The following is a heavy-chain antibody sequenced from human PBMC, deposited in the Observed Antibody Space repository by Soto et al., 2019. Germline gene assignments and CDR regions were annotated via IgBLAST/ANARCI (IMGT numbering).Heavy chain of an antibody. CDR2: IYTSGST. Sequence: QVQLVESGGGLVKPGGSLRLSCAASGFTFSDYYMSWIRQAPGKGLEWIGRIYTSGSTNYNPSLKSRVTMSVDTSKNQFSLKLSSVTAADTAVYYCARGVDDYGDYGGRPEEATEENWFDPWGQGTLVTVSS. CDR3: ARGVDDYGDYGGRPEEATEENWFDP. CDR1: GFTFSDYY. D-gene: IGHD4-17*01. J-gene: IGHJ5*02. V-gene: IGHV4-4*07.